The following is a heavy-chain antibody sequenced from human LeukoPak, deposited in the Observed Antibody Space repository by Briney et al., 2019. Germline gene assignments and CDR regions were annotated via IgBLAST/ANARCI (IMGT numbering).Heavy chain of an antibody. D-gene: IGHD4-17*01. CDR1: GGTFSSYA. V-gene: IGHV1-69*04. J-gene: IGHJ6*02. CDR2: IIPILGIA. Sequence: SVKVSCNASGGTFSSYAISWVRQAPGQGLEWMGRIIPILGIANYAQKFQGRVTITADKSTSTAYMELSSLRSEDTAVYYCARGSATVTTPYYYGMDVWGQGTTVTVSS. CDR3: ARGSATVTTPYYYGMDV.